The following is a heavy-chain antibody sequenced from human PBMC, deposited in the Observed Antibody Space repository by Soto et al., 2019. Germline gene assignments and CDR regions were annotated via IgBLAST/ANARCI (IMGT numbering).Heavy chain of an antibody. Sequence: WASVKVSCKASGGTFSSYAISWVRQAPGQGLEWMGGIIPIFGTANYAQKFQGRVTITADESTSTAYMELSSLGSEDTAVYYCARGRIVVVVAATHYYYYYGMDVWGQGTTVTVSS. CDR3: ARGRIVVVVAATHYYYYYGMDV. V-gene: IGHV1-69*13. J-gene: IGHJ6*02. D-gene: IGHD2-15*01. CDR2: IIPIFGTA. CDR1: GGTFSSYA.